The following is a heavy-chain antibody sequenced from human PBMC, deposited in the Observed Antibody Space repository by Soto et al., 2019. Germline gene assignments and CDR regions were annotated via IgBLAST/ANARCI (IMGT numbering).Heavy chain of an antibody. CDR3: AKDPPPYSSRWYTGAFDI. J-gene: IGHJ3*02. Sequence: GGSLRLSCAASGFTLSTYDMHWVRQATGKGLEWVATIGCAGDTYYPGSVKGRFTISRESAKNTLYLQMNSLRAEDTAVYYCAKDPPPYSSRWYTGAFDIWGQGTMVTVSS. CDR2: IGCAGDT. D-gene: IGHD6-19*01. CDR1: GFTLSTYD. V-gene: IGHV3-13*01.